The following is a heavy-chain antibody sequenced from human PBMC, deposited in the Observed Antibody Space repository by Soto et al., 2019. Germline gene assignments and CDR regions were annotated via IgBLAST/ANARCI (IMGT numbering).Heavy chain of an antibody. J-gene: IGHJ6*02. CDR2: INPNSGGT. Sequence: QVQLVQSGAEVKKPGASVKVSCKASGYTFTGYYMHWVRQAPGQGLEWMGWINPNSGGTNYAQKFQGWVTMNRDTSISTAYMELSRLRSDDTAVYYCARGDGDYEGGDYYYGMDVWGQGTTVTVSS. CDR1: GYTFTGYY. V-gene: IGHV1-2*04. CDR3: ARGDGDYEGGDYYYGMDV. D-gene: IGHD4-17*01.